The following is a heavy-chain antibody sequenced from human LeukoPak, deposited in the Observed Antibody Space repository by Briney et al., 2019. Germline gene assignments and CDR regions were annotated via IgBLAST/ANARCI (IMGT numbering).Heavy chain of an antibody. V-gene: IGHV3-11*01. CDR3: ARIIAVGGTDWFDP. D-gene: IGHD6-13*01. CDR2: ISSSGSTI. Sequence: GGSLRLSCAASGFTFSDYYMTWIRQAPGKGLEWVSYISSSGSTIYYADSVKGRFTISRDNAKNSLYLQMNSLRAEDTAVYYCARIIAVGGTDWFDPWGQGTLVTVSS. CDR1: GFTFSDYY. J-gene: IGHJ5*02.